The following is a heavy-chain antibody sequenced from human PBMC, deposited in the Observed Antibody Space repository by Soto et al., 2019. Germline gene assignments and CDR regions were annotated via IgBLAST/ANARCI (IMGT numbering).Heavy chain of an antibody. J-gene: IGHJ3*02. D-gene: IGHD3-3*01. CDR1: RYPPPGIS. Sequence: GPVKGSCQVFRYPPPGISIHRVRQAPGKGLEWMGGFDPEDGETIYAQKFQGRVTMTEDTSTDTAYMELSSLRSEDTAVYYCATGVVTPDAFDIWGQGTMVTVSS. CDR3: ATGVVTPDAFDI. V-gene: IGHV1-24*01. CDR2: FDPEDGET.